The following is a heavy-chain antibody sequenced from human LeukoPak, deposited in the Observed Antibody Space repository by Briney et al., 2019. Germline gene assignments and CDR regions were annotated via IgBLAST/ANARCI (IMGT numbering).Heavy chain of an antibody. J-gene: IGHJ4*02. CDR3: AKVYSSSWSTDDY. Sequence: PGGSPRLSCAASGFTFSSYGMHWVRQAPGKGLEWVAFIRYDGSNKYYADSVKGRFTISRDNSKNTLYLQMNSLRAEDTAVYYCAKVYSSSWSTDDYWGQGTLVTVSS. D-gene: IGHD6-13*01. V-gene: IGHV3-30*02. CDR1: GFTFSSYG. CDR2: IRYDGSNK.